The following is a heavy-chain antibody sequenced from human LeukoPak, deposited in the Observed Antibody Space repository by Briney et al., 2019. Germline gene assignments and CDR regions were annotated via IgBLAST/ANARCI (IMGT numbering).Heavy chain of an antibody. D-gene: IGHD2/OR15-2a*01. J-gene: IGHJ4*02. CDR3: AKEGPERIVFFDY. CDR1: GFSFSSYA. Sequence: GRSLRLSCAASGFSFSSYAMHWVRQAPGKGLEWVAVISYDGSNEYYADSVKGRFTISRDNSKSTLYLQMNSLRAEDTAVYYCAKEGPERIVFFDYWGQGTLVTVSS. CDR2: ISYDGSNE. V-gene: IGHV3-30*18.